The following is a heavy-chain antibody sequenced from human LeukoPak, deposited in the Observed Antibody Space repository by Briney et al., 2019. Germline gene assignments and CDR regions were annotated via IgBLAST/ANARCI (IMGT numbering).Heavy chain of an antibody. Sequence: PGGSLRLSCAASGFTVSSNYMSWVRQAPGEGLEWVSVIYSGGSTYYADSVKGRFTISRDNSKNTLYLQMNSLRAEDTAVYYCARAAREYCGGDCYPYYYYYMDVWGKGTTVTVSS. D-gene: IGHD2-21*02. CDR2: IYSGGST. CDR1: GFTVSSNY. CDR3: ARAAREYCGGDCYPYYYYYMDV. V-gene: IGHV3-53*01. J-gene: IGHJ6*03.